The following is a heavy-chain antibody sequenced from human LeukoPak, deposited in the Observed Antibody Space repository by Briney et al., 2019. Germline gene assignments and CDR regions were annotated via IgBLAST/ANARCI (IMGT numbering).Heavy chain of an antibody. V-gene: IGHV4-59*12. CDR2: IHYSGST. CDR1: GGSISSYY. D-gene: IGHD2-8*01. Sequence: QPSETLSLTCTVSGGSISSYYWSWIRQPPGKGLEWIAYIHYSGSTYYNPSLKSRVTMSIDTSKNQFSLKLSSVTAADTAVYYCARSYCTNGVCSLGDFDYWGQGTLVTVSS. J-gene: IGHJ4*02. CDR3: ARSYCTNGVCSLGDFDY.